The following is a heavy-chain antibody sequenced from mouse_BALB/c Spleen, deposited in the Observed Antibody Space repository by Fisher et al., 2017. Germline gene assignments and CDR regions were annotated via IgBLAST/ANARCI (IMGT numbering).Heavy chain of an antibody. Sequence: KFKGKATLTADKSSSTAYMQLNSLTSEDSAVYFCKRWLPRGNAMDYWGQGTSVTVSS. J-gene: IGHJ4*01. V-gene: IGHV1S53*01. D-gene: IGHD2-2*01. CDR3: KRWLPRGNAMDY.